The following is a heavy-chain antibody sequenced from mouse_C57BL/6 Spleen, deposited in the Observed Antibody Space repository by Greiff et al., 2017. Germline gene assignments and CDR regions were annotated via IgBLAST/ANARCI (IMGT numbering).Heavy chain of an antibody. CDR3: ARDDYGYYAMDY. V-gene: IGHV5-4*01. CDR1: GFTFSSYA. D-gene: IGHD2-4*01. CDR2: ISDGGSYT. Sequence: DVKLVESGGGLVKPGGSLKLSCAASGFTFSSYAMSWVRQTPEKRLEWVATISDGGSYTYYPDNVKGRFTISRDNAKNNLYLQMSHLKSEDTAMYYCARDDYGYYAMDYWGQGTSGTVSS. J-gene: IGHJ4*01.